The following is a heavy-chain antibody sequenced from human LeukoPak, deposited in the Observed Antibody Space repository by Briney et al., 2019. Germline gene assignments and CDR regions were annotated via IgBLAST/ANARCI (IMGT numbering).Heavy chain of an antibody. CDR3: LAAAGTIG. CDR2: VNNDGSTT. Sequence: PRGSLRLSCAASGFTFSSYWMHWVRQAPGKGLVWVSRVNNDGSTTNYVDSVKGRFTISGDNTKNTLYLQMNSLRAEDTAVYFCLAAAGTIGWGQGTLVTVSS. CDR1: GFTFSSYW. J-gene: IGHJ4*02. V-gene: IGHV3-74*01. D-gene: IGHD6-13*01.